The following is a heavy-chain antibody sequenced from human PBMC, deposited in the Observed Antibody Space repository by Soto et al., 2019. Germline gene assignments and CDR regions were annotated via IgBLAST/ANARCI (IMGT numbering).Heavy chain of an antibody. CDR1: GYSFTSYW. Sequence: GESLKISCKGSGYSFTSYWISWVRQMPGKGLEWMGRIDPSDSYTNYSPSFQGHVTISADKSISTAYLQWSSLKASDTAMYYCARFVPEHCSSTSCPLNFDYWGPGTLVTVSS. V-gene: IGHV5-10-1*01. CDR3: ARFVPEHCSSTSCPLNFDY. CDR2: IDPSDSYT. D-gene: IGHD2-2*01. J-gene: IGHJ4*02.